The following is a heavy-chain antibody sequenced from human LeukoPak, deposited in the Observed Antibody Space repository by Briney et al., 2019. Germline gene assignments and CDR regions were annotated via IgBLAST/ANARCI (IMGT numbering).Heavy chain of an antibody. Sequence: ASVKVSCKASGYTFTGYYMHWVRQAPGQGLEWMGWINPNSGGTNYAQKFQGRVTMTRDTSISTAYMELSRLRSDDTAVYYCARASYYDFWSGYDNWFDPWGQGTLVTVSS. CDR1: GYTFTGYY. J-gene: IGHJ5*02. CDR2: INPNSGGT. V-gene: IGHV1-2*02. CDR3: ARASYYDFWSGYDNWFDP. D-gene: IGHD3-3*01.